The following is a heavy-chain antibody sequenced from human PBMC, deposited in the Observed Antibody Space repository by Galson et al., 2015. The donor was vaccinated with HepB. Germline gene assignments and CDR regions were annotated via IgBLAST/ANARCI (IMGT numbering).Heavy chain of an antibody. CDR3: TTGREEWLLLAAEYFQH. CDR1: GFTFSSYA. D-gene: IGHD3-22*01. J-gene: IGHJ1*01. Sequence: SLRLSCAASGFTFSSYAMSWVRQAPGKGLEWVSAISGSGGSTYYADSVKGRFTISRDNSKNTLYLQMNSLRAEDTAVYYCTTGREEWLLLAAEYFQHWGQGTLVTVSS. CDR2: ISGSGGST. V-gene: IGHV3-23*01.